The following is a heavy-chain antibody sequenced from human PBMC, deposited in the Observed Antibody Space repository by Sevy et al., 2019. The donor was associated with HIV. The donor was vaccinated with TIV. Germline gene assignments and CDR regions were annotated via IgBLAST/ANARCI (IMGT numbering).Heavy chain of an antibody. D-gene: IGHD2-21*01. Sequence: GGSLRLSCAASGFSYSSYGMHWVRQAPGKGLEWVAYIKYDGSNKDYADSVKGRFTTSRDNSKNTLDRQMNSLRVEDTAVYYCVKEGGGEGGDHWGQGTLVTVSS. J-gene: IGHJ4*02. V-gene: IGHV3-30*02. CDR2: IKYDGSNK. CDR1: GFSYSSYG. CDR3: VKEGGGEGGDH.